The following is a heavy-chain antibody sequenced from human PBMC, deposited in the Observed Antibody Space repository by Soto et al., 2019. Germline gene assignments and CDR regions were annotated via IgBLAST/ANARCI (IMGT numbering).Heavy chain of an antibody. J-gene: IGHJ6*02. Sequence: QVQLVQSGAEVKKPGSSVKVSCKASGGTFSSYAISWVRQAPGQGLEWMGGIIPIFGTANYAQKFQGRVTITADESTSTAYMELSSLRSEDTAVYYCARDPRITMVRGVIDYYYYGMDVWGQGTTVTVSS. CDR1: GGTFSSYA. D-gene: IGHD3-10*01. CDR2: IIPIFGTA. CDR3: ARDPRITMVRGVIDYYYYGMDV. V-gene: IGHV1-69*12.